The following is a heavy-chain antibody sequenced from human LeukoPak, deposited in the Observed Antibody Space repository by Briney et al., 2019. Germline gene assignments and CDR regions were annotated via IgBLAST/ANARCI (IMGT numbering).Heavy chain of an antibody. CDR3: AREHSGGGNYYDSSGYYRSFDY. J-gene: IGHJ4*02. CDR2: ISSSRSYI. V-gene: IGHV3-21*01. CDR1: GFTFSSYS. D-gene: IGHD3-22*01. Sequence: GGSLRLSCAPSGFTFSSYSMNWVRQAPGKGLEWFSYISSSRSYIYYADSVKGRFTISRDNAKNSLYLQMSSLRVEDTAVYYCAREHSGGGNYYDSSGYYRSFDYWGQGTPVTVSS.